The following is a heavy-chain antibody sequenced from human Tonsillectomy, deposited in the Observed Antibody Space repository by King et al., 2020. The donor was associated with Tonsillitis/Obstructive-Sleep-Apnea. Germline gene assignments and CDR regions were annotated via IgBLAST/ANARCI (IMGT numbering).Heavy chain of an antibody. J-gene: IGHJ5*02. D-gene: IGHD4-11*01. CDR1: GGSISSSSYY. CDR2: IYYSGST. Sequence: QLQESGPGLVKPSETLSLTCTVSGGSISSSSYYWGWIRQPPGKGLEWIGSIYYSGSTYYNPSLKSRVTISVETSKNQFSLKLSSVTAADTAVYYCARHRGDHYSNGGNWFDPWGQGTLVTVSS. V-gene: IGHV4-39*01. CDR3: ARHRGDHYSNGGNWFDP.